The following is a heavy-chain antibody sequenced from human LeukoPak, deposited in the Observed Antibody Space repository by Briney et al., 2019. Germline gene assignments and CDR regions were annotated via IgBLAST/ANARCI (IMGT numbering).Heavy chain of an antibody. D-gene: IGHD6-13*01. J-gene: IGHJ5*02. Sequence: ASLKVSCTASGYTFTGYYMHWVRQAPGQGLEWMGWINPNSGGTNYAQKFQGRVTMTRDTSISTAYMELSRLRSDDTAVYYCARDRGGPVAAAGKNWFDPWGQGTLVTVSS. V-gene: IGHV1-2*02. CDR3: ARDRGGPVAAAGKNWFDP. CDR2: INPNSGGT. CDR1: GYTFTGYY.